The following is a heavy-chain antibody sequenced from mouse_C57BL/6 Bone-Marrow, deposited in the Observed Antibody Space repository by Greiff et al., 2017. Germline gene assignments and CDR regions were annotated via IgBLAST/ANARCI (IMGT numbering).Heavy chain of an antibody. V-gene: IGHV1-55*01. D-gene: IGHD1-1*01. CDR2: IYPGSGST. CDR3: SMPPTVVVDLYFCG. CDR1: GYTFTSYW. J-gene: IGHJ1*03. Sequence: QVQLQQSGAELVKPGASVKMSCKASGYTFTSYWITWVKQRPGQGLEWIGDIYPGSGSTNYNEKFKSKATLTVDTSSSTAYMQLSSLTSEDSAVYYCSMPPTVVVDLYFCGWGTGTTVTVSS.